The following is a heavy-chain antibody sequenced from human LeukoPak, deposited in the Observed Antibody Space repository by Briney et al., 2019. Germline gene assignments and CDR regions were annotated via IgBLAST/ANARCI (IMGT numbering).Heavy chain of an antibody. CDR2: ISGSDGST. D-gene: IGHD2-21*02. CDR1: GFTFSSYA. CDR3: EKDLGGSGDYRPY. J-gene: IGHJ4*02. Sequence: PGGSLRLSCAASGFTFSSYAMSWVRQAPGKGLEWVSAISGSDGSTYCADSVKGRYTISRDNSKNTLYLQMNSLSAEDTAVYYCEKDLGGSGDYRPYWGQGSVVTVSS. V-gene: IGHV3-23*01.